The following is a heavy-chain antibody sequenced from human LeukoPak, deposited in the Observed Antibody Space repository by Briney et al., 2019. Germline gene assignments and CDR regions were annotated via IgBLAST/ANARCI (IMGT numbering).Heavy chain of an antibody. V-gene: IGHV3-23*01. CDR1: GFTFSSYA. J-gene: IGHJ6*04. CDR3: AKGLRLLPSKGIYYYYYGMDV. D-gene: IGHD4-23*01. Sequence: GGSLRLSCAASGFTFSSYAMSWVRQAPGKGLEWVSAISGSGGSTYYADSVKGRFTISRDNSKNTLYLQMNSLRAEDTAVYYCAKGLRLLPSKGIYYYYYGMDVWGKGTTVTVSS. CDR2: ISGSGGST.